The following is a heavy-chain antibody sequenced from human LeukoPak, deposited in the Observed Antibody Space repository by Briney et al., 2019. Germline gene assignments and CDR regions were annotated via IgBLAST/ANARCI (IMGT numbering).Heavy chain of an antibody. Sequence: APVKVSCKASGFTFTSSAVQWVRQARGQRLEWIGWIVVGSGNTNYAQKFQERVTITRDMSTSTAYMELSSLRSEDTAVYYCAADCGGDCYSFDYWGQGTLVTVSS. CDR3: AADCGGDCYSFDY. J-gene: IGHJ4*02. D-gene: IGHD2-21*02. CDR2: IVVGSGNT. V-gene: IGHV1-58*01. CDR1: GFTFTSSA.